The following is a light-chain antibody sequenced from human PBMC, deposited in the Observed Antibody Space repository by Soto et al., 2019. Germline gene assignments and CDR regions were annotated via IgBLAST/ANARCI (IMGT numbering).Light chain of an antibody. CDR1: QSISNNY. J-gene: IGKJ2*01. Sequence: ETVLTQSPGTLSLSPGERATLSCRAGQSISNNYLSWYQQKPGQAPRLLIHDASNRATGIPDRFSGSGCGTDLTLTISQLEPEYFAVYSFQWYVISPPEYIFGQGTMREI. V-gene: IGKV3-20*01. CDR3: QWYVISPPEYI. CDR2: DAS.